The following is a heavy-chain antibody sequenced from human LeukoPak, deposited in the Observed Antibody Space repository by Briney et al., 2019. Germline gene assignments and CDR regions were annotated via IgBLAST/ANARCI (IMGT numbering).Heavy chain of an antibody. CDR3: ARVEVTAMVKPFDY. CDR2: ISAYNGNT. V-gene: IGHV1-18*01. D-gene: IGHD5-18*01. J-gene: IGHJ4*02. CDR1: GYTFTSYG. Sequence: ASVKVSCKASGYTFTSYGISWVRQAPGQGLEWMGWISAYNGNTNYAQKLQGRVTMTTDTSTSTAYMELSSLRSEDTAVYYCARVEVTAMVKPFDYWGQGTLVTVSS.